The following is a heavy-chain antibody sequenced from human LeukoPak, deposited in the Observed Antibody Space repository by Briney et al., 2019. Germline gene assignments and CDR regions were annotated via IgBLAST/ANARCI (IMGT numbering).Heavy chain of an antibody. CDR3: AKSRAFVAYFDY. CDR1: GFTFDDYA. CDR2: ISWNSGSI. Sequence: GRSLRLPCAASGFTFDDYAMHWVRQAPGKGLEWVSGISWNSGSIGYAGSVKGRFTISRDNAKNSLYLQMNSLRAEDTALYYCAKSRAFVAYFDYWGQGTLVTVSS. J-gene: IGHJ4*02. D-gene: IGHD3-16*02. V-gene: IGHV3-9*01.